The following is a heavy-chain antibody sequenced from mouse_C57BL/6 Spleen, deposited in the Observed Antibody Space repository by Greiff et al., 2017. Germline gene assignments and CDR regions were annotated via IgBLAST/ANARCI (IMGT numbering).Heavy chain of an antibody. J-gene: IGHJ2*01. CDR1: GYTFTSYW. Sequence: QVQLKQPGAELVKPGASVKMSCKASGYTFTSYWITWVKQRPGQGLEWIGDIYPGSGSTNYNEKFKSKATLTVDTSSSTAYMQLSSLTSEDSAVYYCARYDYGSSYFDYWGQGTTLTVSS. CDR3: ARYDYGSSYFDY. D-gene: IGHD1-1*01. V-gene: IGHV1-55*01. CDR2: IYPGSGST.